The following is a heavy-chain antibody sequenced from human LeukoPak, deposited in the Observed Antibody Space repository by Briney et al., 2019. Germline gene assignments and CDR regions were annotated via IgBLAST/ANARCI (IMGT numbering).Heavy chain of an antibody. CDR1: GFTFSTYD. J-gene: IGHJ4*02. V-gene: IGHV3-30*18. CDR2: TSYDGSNQ. D-gene: IGHD1-1*01. CDR3: AKSLLERAFDY. Sequence: PGGSLRLSCAASGFTFSTYDMHWVRQAPGKGLDWVAVTSYDGSNQYYADSVKGRFTISRDNSENTLYLQMDSLRAEDTAVYYCAKSLLERAFDYWGQGTLVTASS.